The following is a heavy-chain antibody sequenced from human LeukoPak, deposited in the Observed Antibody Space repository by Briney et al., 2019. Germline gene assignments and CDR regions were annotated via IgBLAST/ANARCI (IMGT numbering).Heavy chain of an antibody. CDR1: GFTFGDYA. V-gene: IGHV3-49*04. D-gene: IGHD6-6*01. CDR2: IRSKAYGGTT. CDR3: TRSRRYSSSSGTFAFDI. Sequence: GRSLRLSCTATGFTFGDYAMSWVRQAPGKGLEWVGFIRSKAYGGTTEYAASVKGRFTISRDDSKSIANLQMNSLKTEDTAVYYCTRSRRYSSSSGTFAFDIWGQGTMVTVSS. J-gene: IGHJ3*02.